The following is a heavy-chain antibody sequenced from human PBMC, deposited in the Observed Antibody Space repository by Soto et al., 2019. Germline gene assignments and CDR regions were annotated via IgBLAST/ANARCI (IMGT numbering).Heavy chain of an antibody. V-gene: IGHV1-3*01. CDR2: INAGNGNT. CDR3: ARVPYDFWSGYNNWFDP. CDR1: GYTFTSYA. Sequence: ASVKVSCKASGYTFTSYAMHWVRQAPGQRLEWMGWINAGNGNTKYSQKFQGRVTITRDTSASTAYMELSSLRSEDTAVYYCARVPYDFWSGYNNWFDPWGQGTLVTVSS. D-gene: IGHD3-3*01. J-gene: IGHJ5*02.